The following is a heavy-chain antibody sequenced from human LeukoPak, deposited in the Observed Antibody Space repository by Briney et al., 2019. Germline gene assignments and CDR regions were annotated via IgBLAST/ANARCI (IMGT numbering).Heavy chain of an antibody. J-gene: IGHJ4*02. CDR3: ATTPNMVRGVSY. Sequence: SETLSLTCTVSGGSISSYYWSWIRQPPRKGLEWIGYIYCSGSTNYNPSLKSRVTISVDTSKNQFSLKLSSVTAADTAVYYCATTPNMVRGVSYWGQGTLVTVSS. CDR2: IYCSGST. D-gene: IGHD3-10*01. V-gene: IGHV4-59*08. CDR1: GGSISSYY.